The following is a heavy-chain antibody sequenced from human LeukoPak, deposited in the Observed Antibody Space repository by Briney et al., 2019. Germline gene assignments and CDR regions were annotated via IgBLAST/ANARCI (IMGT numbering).Heavy chain of an antibody. CDR1: GYSISSGYY. CDR3: AREGTVRWFDP. J-gene: IGHJ5*02. Sequence: SETLSLTCSVSGYSISSGYYWSWIRQSPGKGLEWIGSIYHSGFNYYNPSLKSRVTMSVDTSKNEFSLKLSSVTAADTAVFYCAREGTVRWFDPWGQGTLVTVSS. CDR2: IYHSGFN. D-gene: IGHD1-14*01. V-gene: IGHV4-38-2*02.